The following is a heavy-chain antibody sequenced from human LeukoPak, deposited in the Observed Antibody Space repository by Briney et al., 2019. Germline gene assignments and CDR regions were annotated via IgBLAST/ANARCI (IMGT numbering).Heavy chain of an antibody. V-gene: IGHV4-59*12. Sequence: SETLSLTCTVSGGSIRNYYWSWIRQPPGKGLEWIGYIYYSGNTNQNPSLKSRVTISVGTSKNQFSLKLSSVAAADTAVYYCARRSYNWNHAGNYYYYMDVWGKGTTVTVSS. CDR1: GGSIRNYY. D-gene: IGHD1-20*01. CDR2: IYYSGNT. J-gene: IGHJ6*03. CDR3: ARRSYNWNHAGNYYYYMDV.